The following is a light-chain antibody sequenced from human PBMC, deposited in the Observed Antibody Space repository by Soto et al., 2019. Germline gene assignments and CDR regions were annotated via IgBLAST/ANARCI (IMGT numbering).Light chain of an antibody. CDR3: QQSGSSPPT. CDR2: GAS. Sequence: EIVWTQSPGTLSLSPGERATLSCRASQSVSSSYLAWYQQKPGQAPRLLIYGASSRATGIPDRFSGSGSGTEFTLNISRLEPEDFEVYYCQQSGSSPPTFGGGTKVEIK. J-gene: IGKJ4*01. V-gene: IGKV3-20*01. CDR1: QSVSSSY.